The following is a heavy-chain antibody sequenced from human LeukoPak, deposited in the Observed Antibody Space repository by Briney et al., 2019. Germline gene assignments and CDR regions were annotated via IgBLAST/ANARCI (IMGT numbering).Heavy chain of an antibody. D-gene: IGHD6-19*01. Sequence: GRSLRLSCAASGFTFSSYGMHWVRQAPGTGLEWVAVISYDGSNKYYADSVKGRFTISRDNSKNTVYLQMHSLRAEDTAVYYCARGGRWSSGWSEYYFDYWGQGTLVTVSS. V-gene: IGHV3-30*03. CDR1: GFTFSSYG. CDR3: ARGGRWSSGWSEYYFDY. J-gene: IGHJ4*02. CDR2: ISYDGSNK.